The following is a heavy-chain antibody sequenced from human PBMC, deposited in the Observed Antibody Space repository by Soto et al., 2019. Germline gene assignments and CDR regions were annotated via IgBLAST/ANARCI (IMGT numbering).Heavy chain of an antibody. CDR1: GGTFSDYA. V-gene: IGHV1-69*01. CDR3: ARGRGIGFSSLWNIYWYYNMAV. Sequence: QVQLVQSGAEVRKSGSSVKISCKAAGGTFSDYALSWVRQAPGQGLEWMGGIIPMFATTNYAQKFQGRVTITAAESATTAHMALSSLKSEDTAVYYCARGRGIGFSSLWNIYWYYNMAVWGQGTTVTVSS. CDR2: IIPMFATT. J-gene: IGHJ6*02. D-gene: IGHD6-13*01.